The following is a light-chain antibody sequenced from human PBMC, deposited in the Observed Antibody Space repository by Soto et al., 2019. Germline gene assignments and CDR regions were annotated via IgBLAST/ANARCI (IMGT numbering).Light chain of an antibody. J-gene: IGKJ5*01. CDR3: QQYDNLHT. V-gene: IGKV1-33*01. CDR1: QNLHNY. Sequence: DIQRPQSPSSLSASVGDRVTITCQASQNLHNYLNWYQQKPGRDPKLLIYDASNLEAGVPSRFRGSGSGTDFPFTISRLQPEDIATYYCQQYDNLHTFGQGTRLEIK. CDR2: DAS.